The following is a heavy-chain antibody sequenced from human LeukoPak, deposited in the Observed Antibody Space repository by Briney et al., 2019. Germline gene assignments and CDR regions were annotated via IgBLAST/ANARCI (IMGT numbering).Heavy chain of an antibody. D-gene: IGHD3-22*01. CDR3: ARENYHEHSGYYY. J-gene: IGHJ4*02. V-gene: IGHV3-21*01. Sequence: GGSLRLSCAASGFTFSSYSMNWVRQAPGKGLEWVSSISSSSSYIYYADSVKGRFTISRDNAKNSLYLQMSSLRAEDTAVYYCARENYHEHSGYYYWGPGTLVTVSS. CDR1: GFTFSSYS. CDR2: ISSSSSYI.